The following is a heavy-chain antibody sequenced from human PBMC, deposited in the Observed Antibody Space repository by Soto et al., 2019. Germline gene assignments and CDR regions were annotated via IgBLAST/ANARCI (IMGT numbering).Heavy chain of an antibody. CDR3: TTGISSSSWDLRN. Sequence: QVQLVQSGAEVKKPGASVKVSCKASGYTFSTYGVNWVRQAPGQGPEWMGWVSGYNGEANYAQQFRGRVTMTTDTSTSTAYMDLRYLGSADTAVYYCTTGISSSSWDLRNWGQGTLVTVSS. V-gene: IGHV1-18*01. CDR1: GYTFSTYG. D-gene: IGHD6-13*01. CDR2: VSGYNGEA. J-gene: IGHJ4*02.